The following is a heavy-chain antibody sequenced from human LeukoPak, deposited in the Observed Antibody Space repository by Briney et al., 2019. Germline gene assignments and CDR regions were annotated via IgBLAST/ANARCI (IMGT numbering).Heavy chain of an antibody. Sequence: GGSLRLSCAASGFTFSSYAMSWVRQAPGKGLEWVSAISGSGGSTYYADSVKGRFTISRDNSKNTLYLQMNSLRAEDPAVYYCAKDLPSPWGSGHYYYYYYGMDVWGQGTTVTVSS. CDR1: GFTFSSYA. D-gene: IGHD7-27*01. J-gene: IGHJ6*02. CDR2: ISGSGGST. V-gene: IGHV3-23*01. CDR3: AKDLPSPWGSGHYYYYYYGMDV.